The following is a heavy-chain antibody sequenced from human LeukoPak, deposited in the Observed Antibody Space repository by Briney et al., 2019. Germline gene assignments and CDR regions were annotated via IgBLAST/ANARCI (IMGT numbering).Heavy chain of an antibody. Sequence: GGTLRLSCAASGFTFSGSAMHWVRQACGKGLEWVGRIRSKANSYATAYAASVKGRFTISRDDSKNTAYLQMNSLKTEDTAVYYCTTPTHGGFDYWGQGTLVTVSS. CDR3: TTPTHGGFDY. CDR2: IRSKANSYAT. J-gene: IGHJ4*02. V-gene: IGHV3-73*01. D-gene: IGHD2-15*01. CDR1: GFTFSGSA.